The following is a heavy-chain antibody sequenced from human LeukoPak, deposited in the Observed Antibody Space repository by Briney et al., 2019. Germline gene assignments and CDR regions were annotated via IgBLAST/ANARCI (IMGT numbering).Heavy chain of an antibody. CDR3: ARQVATKGEWAFDV. CDR1: GYFSTSYY. CDR2: IRHDGHT. J-gene: IGHJ3*01. Sequence: SETLSLTCTVSGYFSTSYYWGWIRQPPGKGLEWIASIRHDGHTYYNGSLKSQVTISIDMSRNQFSLKLNSLTAADTAVYYCARQVATKGEWAFDVWGQGTMVTVSS. D-gene: IGHD5-12*01. V-gene: IGHV4-38-2*02.